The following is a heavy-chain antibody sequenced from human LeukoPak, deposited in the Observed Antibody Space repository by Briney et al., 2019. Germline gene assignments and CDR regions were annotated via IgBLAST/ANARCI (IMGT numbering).Heavy chain of an antibody. V-gene: IGHV3-21*01. D-gene: IGHD3-10*01. CDR2: ISSSSSYI. CDR3: ARADGSGSYSYLDY. J-gene: IGHJ4*02. CDR1: GFTFSSYS. Sequence: GGSLRLSCAASGFTFSSYSMNWVRQAPGKRLEWVSSISSSSSYIYYADSVKGRFTISRDNAKNSLYLQMNSLRAEDTAVYYCARADGSGSYSYLDYWGQGTLVTVSS.